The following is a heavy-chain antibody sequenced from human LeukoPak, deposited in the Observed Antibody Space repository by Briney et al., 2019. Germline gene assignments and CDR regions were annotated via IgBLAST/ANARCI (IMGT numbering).Heavy chain of an antibody. V-gene: IGHV1-18*01. Sequence: ASVKVSCKASGYTFTSYGISWVRQAPGQGLEWMGWISAYNGNTNYAQKLQGRVTMTTDTSTSTAYMELQSLRSDDTAVYYCARAKRYYYGSGTRPLSYMDVWGKGTTVTVSS. D-gene: IGHD3-10*01. CDR2: ISAYNGNT. CDR3: ARAKRYYYGSGTRPLSYMDV. CDR1: GYTFTSYG. J-gene: IGHJ6*03.